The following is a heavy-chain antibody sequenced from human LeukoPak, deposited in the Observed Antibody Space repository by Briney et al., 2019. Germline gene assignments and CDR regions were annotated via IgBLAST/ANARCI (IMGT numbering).Heavy chain of an antibody. CDR1: GFTFNTYA. V-gene: IGHV3-23*01. CDR3: AKGAGGYPSDY. Sequence: GGSLRLSCAASGFTFNTYAMSWVRQAPGKGLEWVSSISGTGGGTYYADSVKGRFTISRDNSKNTLYLQMNSLRAEDTAVYYCAKGAGGYPSDYWGQGTLVTVSS. CDR2: ISGTGGGT. J-gene: IGHJ4*02. D-gene: IGHD2-8*02.